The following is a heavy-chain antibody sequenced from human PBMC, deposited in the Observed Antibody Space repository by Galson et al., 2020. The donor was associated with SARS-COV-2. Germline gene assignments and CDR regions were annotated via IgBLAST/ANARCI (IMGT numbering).Heavy chain of an antibody. V-gene: IGHV4-39*07. Sequence: SETLSLTCTVSGGSISSSSYYWGWIRQPPGKGLEWIGSIYYSGSTYYNPSLKSRVTISVDTSKNQFSLKLSSVTAADTAVYYCARYGDGYNYMTYYCDYWGQGTLVTVSS. CDR1: GGSISSSSYY. CDR2: IYYSGST. J-gene: IGHJ4*02. CDR3: ARYGDGYNYMTYYCDY. D-gene: IGHD5-12*01.